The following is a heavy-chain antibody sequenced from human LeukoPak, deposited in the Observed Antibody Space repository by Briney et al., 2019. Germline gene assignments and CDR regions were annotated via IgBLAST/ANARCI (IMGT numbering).Heavy chain of an antibody. J-gene: IGHJ4*02. CDR3: ASQRLGESSLYSLDY. Sequence: PSETLSLTCTVSGGSISSYYWSWIRQPPGKGLEWIGYIYYSGSTNYNPSLKSRVTISVDTSKNQFPLKLSSVTAADTAVYYCASQRLGESSLYSLDYWGQGTLVTVSS. CDR2: IYYSGST. CDR1: GGSISSYY. D-gene: IGHD3-16*02. V-gene: IGHV4-59*08.